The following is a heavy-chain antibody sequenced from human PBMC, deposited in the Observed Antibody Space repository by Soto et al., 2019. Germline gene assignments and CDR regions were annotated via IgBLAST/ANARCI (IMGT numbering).Heavy chain of an antibody. Sequence: ASVKVSCKASGYTFTSYGISWVRQAPGQGLEWMGWISAYNGNTNYAQKLQGRVTMTTDTSTSTAYMELRSLRSDDTAVYYCARVDRITIFGVVISLFDPWGQGSLVTVSS. J-gene: IGHJ5*02. CDR1: GYTFTSYG. CDR2: ISAYNGNT. V-gene: IGHV1-18*01. CDR3: ARVDRITIFGVVISLFDP. D-gene: IGHD3-3*01.